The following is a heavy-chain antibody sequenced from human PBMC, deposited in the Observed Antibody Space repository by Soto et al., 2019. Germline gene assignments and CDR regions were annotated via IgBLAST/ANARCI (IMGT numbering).Heavy chain of an antibody. J-gene: IGHJ6*02. CDR1: GFKFSSSS. CDR3: TGYYYDSSDYDGMDV. D-gene: IGHD3-22*01. V-gene: IGHV3-21*04. Sequence: GGSLRLSCAAFGFKFSSSSMHWVRQAPGRGLEWVADISDSGSNILYADSVKGRFTVSRDTAKNSLYLQMSGLRAEDRAVYYCTGYYYDSSDYDGMDVWGQGTTVTVSS. CDR2: ISDSGSNI.